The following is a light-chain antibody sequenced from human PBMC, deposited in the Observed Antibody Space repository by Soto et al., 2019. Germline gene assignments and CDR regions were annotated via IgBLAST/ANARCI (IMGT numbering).Light chain of an antibody. CDR3: SSYTSKSSLI. V-gene: IGLV2-14*01. Sequence: QSALTQPASVSGSPGQSITISCAGTMRDVGAYNLVSWYQQHPGRAPQLIIYEVHNRPSGISFRFSGSKSGNTASLTISGLQAEDEADYYCSSYTSKSSLIIGGGTKLTVL. CDR1: MRDVGAYNL. J-gene: IGLJ2*01. CDR2: EVH.